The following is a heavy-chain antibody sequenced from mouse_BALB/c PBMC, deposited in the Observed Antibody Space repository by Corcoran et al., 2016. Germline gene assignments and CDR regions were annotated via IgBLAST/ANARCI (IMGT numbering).Heavy chain of an antibody. Sequence: QIQLVQSGPELKKPGETVKISCKASGYTFTNYGMNWVKQAPGKGLKWMGWINTYTGEPTYADDFKGRFAFSLETSASTAYLQINNLKNEDMATYFCARAKGLLDYFDYWGQGTTLTVSS. CDR3: ARAKGLLDYFDY. D-gene: IGHD1-1*01. V-gene: IGHV9-1*02. CDR2: INTYTGEP. CDR1: GYTFTNYG. J-gene: IGHJ2*01.